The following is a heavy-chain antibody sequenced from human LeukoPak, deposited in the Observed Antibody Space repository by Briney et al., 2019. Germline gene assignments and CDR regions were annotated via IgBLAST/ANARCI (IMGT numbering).Heavy chain of an antibody. V-gene: IGHV4-34*01. CDR2: INYSGST. J-gene: IGHJ4*02. Sequence: TTSETLSLTCAVYGGSFSGYYWSWIRQPPGKGREWIGEINYSGSTNYNPSLKSRVTISVDTSKNQFSLKLSSVTAADTAVYYCARHLQRGYSYGYRMGYFDYWGQGTLVTVSS. CDR1: GGSFSGYY. D-gene: IGHD5-18*01. CDR3: ARHLQRGYSYGYRMGYFDY.